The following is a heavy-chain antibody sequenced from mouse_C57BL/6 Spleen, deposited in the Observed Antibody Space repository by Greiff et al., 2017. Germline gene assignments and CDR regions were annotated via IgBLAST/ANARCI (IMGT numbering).Heavy chain of an antibody. D-gene: IGHD1-1*01. CDR3: ATVGVYYGGSP. CDR1: GYTFTSYW. V-gene: IGHV1-74*01. CDR2: IHPSDSDT. J-gene: IGHJ2*01. Sequence: VQLQQPGAELVKPGASVKVSCKASGYTFTSYWMHWVKQRPGPGLEWIGRIHPSDSDTNYNQKFQGKATLTADKSSSTAYMQLSSLTSEDSAVYYGATVGVYYGGSPWGQGTTLTVSA.